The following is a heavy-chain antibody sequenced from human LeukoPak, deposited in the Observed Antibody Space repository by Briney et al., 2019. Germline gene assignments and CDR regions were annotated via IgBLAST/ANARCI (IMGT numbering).Heavy chain of an antibody. CDR2: INHSGYT. Sequence: SETLSLTCAVSGVSFNDYYWSWVRQTPGRGLEWIGEINHSGYTNDSPSLKSRVTLSIDTSRNQFSLNLRSVTVADTGIYYCTRMTTGHDYWGQGTLVAVSS. CDR3: TRMTTGHDY. J-gene: IGHJ4*02. CDR1: GVSFNDYY. D-gene: IGHD4-17*01. V-gene: IGHV4-34*01.